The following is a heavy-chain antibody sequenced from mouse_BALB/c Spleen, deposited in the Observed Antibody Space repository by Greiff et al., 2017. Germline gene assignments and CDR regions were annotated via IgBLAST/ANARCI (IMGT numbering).Heavy chain of an antibody. CDR3: ARHGTGSYAMDY. Sequence: EVKVVESGGGLVKPGGSLKLSCAASGFAFSSYDMSWVRQTPEKRLEWVAYISSGGGSTYYPDTVKGRFTISRDNAKNTLYLQMSSLKSEDTAMYYCARHGTGSYAMDYWGQGTSVTVSS. V-gene: IGHV5-12-1*01. D-gene: IGHD4-1*01. CDR2: ISSGGGST. CDR1: GFAFSSYD. J-gene: IGHJ4*01.